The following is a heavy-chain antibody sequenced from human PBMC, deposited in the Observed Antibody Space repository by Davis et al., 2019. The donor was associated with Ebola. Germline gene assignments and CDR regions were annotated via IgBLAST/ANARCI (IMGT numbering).Heavy chain of an antibody. J-gene: IGHJ4*02. D-gene: IGHD4-17*01. CDR1: GFTFRSYG. CDR3: AKAGWEVTTLPFDY. CDR2: ITYDGSNK. Sequence: GESLKISCAASGFTFRSYGMHWVRQAPGKGLEWVAIITYDGSNKYYADSVKGRFTISRDNSKNTLYLQMNSLRSEDTALYYCAKAGWEVTTLPFDYWGQGTLVTVSS. V-gene: IGHV3-30*18.